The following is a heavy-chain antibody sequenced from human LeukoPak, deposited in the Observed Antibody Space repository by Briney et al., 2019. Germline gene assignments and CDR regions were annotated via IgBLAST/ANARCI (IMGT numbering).Heavy chain of an antibody. CDR3: TRDYSNARDY. Sequence: PGGSLRLSCAASGFTLSDHYMDWVRQAPGKGLEWVASINEDGSTEWYVDSVKGRFIVSRDNAKNSLYLQVSSLRVDDTAVYYCTRDYSNARDYWGQGTLVTVSS. D-gene: IGHD2-21*01. CDR2: INEDGSTE. V-gene: IGHV3-7*01. J-gene: IGHJ4*02. CDR1: GFTLSDHY.